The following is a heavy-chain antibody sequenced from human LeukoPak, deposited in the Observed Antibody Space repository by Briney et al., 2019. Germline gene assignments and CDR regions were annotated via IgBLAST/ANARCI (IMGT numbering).Heavy chain of an antibody. D-gene: IGHD2-15*01. Sequence: GASVKVSCKASGYTLTGYYIHWVRQAPGQGLEWMGWINPNSGGTNYAQKFQGRVTMTRDTSISTAYMELSRLRSDDTAVYYCARDGVGCSGGSCYMGYNWFDPWGQGTLVTVSS. V-gene: IGHV1-2*02. CDR1: GYTLTGYY. CDR3: ARDGVGCSGGSCYMGYNWFDP. J-gene: IGHJ5*02. CDR2: INPNSGGT.